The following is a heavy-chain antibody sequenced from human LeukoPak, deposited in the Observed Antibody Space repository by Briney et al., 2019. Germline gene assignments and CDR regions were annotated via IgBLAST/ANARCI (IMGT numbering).Heavy chain of an antibody. CDR1: GFTFSSFA. V-gene: IGHV3-33*01. CDR3: ARGPDYYYYGMDV. Sequence: GGSLRLSCATSGFTFSSFAMHWVRQAPGKGLEWVAVIWYDGTNKYYVESVKGRFTISRDNSRNTLYLQMNSLRAEDTAVYYCARGPDYYYYGMDVWGQGTTVTVSS. CDR2: IWYDGTNK. J-gene: IGHJ6*02.